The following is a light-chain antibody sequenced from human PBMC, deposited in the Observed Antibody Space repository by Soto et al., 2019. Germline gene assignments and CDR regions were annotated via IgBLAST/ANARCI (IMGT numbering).Light chain of an antibody. J-gene: IGLJ2*01. CDR1: SSDVGGYNY. Sequence: QSALTQPASVSGSPGQSITISCTGTSSDVGGYNYVSWYQQHPGKAPKLMIYEVSNRPSGVSNRFSGSKSGNTASLTSSGLQAEDEADYYCCSYTSSSSVVFAGGTKVTVL. CDR3: CSYTSSSSVV. CDR2: EVS. V-gene: IGLV2-14*01.